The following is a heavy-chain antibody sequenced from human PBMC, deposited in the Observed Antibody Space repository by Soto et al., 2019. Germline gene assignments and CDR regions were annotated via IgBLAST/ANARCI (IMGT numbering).Heavy chain of an antibody. CDR1: GYSFTSYW. D-gene: IGHD6-13*01. CDR3: ARPGGIAAAGTYYYYGMDV. CDR2: IYPGDSVT. Sequence: GESLKISCKGSGYSFTSYWIGWVRQMPGKGLEWMGIIYPGDSVTRYSPSFQGQVTISADKSISTAYLQWSSLKASDTAMYYCARPGGIAAAGTYYYYGMDVWGQGTTVTVSS. V-gene: IGHV5-51*01. J-gene: IGHJ6*02.